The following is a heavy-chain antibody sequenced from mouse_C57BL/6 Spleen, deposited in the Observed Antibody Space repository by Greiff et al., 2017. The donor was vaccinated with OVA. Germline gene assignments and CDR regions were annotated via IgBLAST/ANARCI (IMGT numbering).Heavy chain of an antibody. CDR2: INPSNGGT. J-gene: IGHJ4*01. CDR1: GYTFTSYW. Sequence: QVQLQQPGTELVKPGASVKLSCKASGYTFTSYWMPWVKQRPGQGLEWIGNINPSNGGTNYNEKFKSKATLTVDKSSSTAYMQLSSLTSEEYAVYYCARGNSLYAMDYWGQGTSVTVSS. D-gene: IGHD6-1*01. V-gene: IGHV1-53*01. CDR3: ARGNSLYAMDY.